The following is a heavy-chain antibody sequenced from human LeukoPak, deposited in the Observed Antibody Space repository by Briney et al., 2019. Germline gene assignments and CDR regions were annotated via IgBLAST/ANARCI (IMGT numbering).Heavy chain of an antibody. V-gene: IGHV3-7*01. CDR2: IKQDGSEK. D-gene: IGHD2-2*01. CDR3: AKDHSISQSSRKLPSPFDY. Sequence: GGSLRLSCAASGFTFSNYWMSWVQAPGKGLERVATIKQDGSEKYYVDSVKGRFSISRDNSKNTLYLQMNSLRAEDTAVYYCAKDHSISQSSRKLPSPFDYWGQGTLVTVSS. CDR1: GFTFSNYW. J-gene: IGHJ4*02.